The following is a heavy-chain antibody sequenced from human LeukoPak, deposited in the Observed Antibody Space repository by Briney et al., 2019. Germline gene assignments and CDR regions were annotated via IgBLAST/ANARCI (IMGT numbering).Heavy chain of an antibody. D-gene: IGHD5-24*01. V-gene: IGHV4-59*01. CDR3: ARARDGHINNWFDP. Sequence: PSETLSLTCTVSGGSISGYYWSWIRQPPGKGLEWIGYIYYSGSTNYNPSLKSRVTISVDTSKNQFSLKMSSVTAADTAVYYCARARDGHINNWFDPWGQGTLVTVSS. CDR1: GGSISGYY. J-gene: IGHJ5*02. CDR2: IYYSGST.